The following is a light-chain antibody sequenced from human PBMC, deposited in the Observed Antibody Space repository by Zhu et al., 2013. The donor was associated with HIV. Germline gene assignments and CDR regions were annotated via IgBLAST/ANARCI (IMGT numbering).Light chain of an antibody. CDR3: QHYNDFSQA. J-gene: IGKJ1*01. CDR1: QNINTW. Sequence: IQVTQSPSTLSASVGDSVTITCRASQNINTWLAWYQQKPGIAPQLLIYDASIVAEGVPSRFSGSGSGSEFSLTINNLHRDDFAIYFCQHYNDFSQAFGQGTRVE. V-gene: IGKV1-5*01. CDR2: DAS.